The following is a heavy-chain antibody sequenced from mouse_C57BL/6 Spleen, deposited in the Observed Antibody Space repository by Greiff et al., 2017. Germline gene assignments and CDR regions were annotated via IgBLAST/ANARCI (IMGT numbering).Heavy chain of an antibody. CDR2: FTMNSDAT. V-gene: IGHV1-49*01. CDR1: YFDFMDCA. Sequence: LQQSGAELVRPGSSVKLSCKVSYFDFMDCAMHWVKQRPGHGLEWIGSFTMNSDATEYSENFKGKATLTAHTASSTAYMELSSLTSEDSAVYYCARGNSNGGMDYGGQGTADTVSS. J-gene: IGHJ4*01. D-gene: IGHD2-5*01. CDR3: ARGNSNGGMDY.